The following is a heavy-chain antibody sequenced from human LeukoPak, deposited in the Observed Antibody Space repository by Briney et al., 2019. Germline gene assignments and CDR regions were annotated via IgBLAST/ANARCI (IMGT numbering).Heavy chain of an antibody. V-gene: IGHV1-46*01. CDR2: INPSGGST. CDR1: GYTWTSYY. J-gene: IGHJ4*02. CDR3: ARAEYYFGSGSHFDS. D-gene: IGHD3-10*01. Sequence: AAVKVSCKASGYTWTSYYIHWVRQAPGRGLEWMGIINPSGGSTNYAQKFQGRVTMTRDTSTSTVYMELNSLRSEDTAIYYCARAEYYFGSGSHFDSWGQGTLVTVSS.